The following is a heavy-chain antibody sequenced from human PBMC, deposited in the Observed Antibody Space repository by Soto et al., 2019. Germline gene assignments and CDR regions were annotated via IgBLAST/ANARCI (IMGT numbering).Heavy chain of an antibody. V-gene: IGHV3-21*01. J-gene: IGHJ6*02. CDR3: ASGWEIGYCSGGSCSTYYYYGMDV. Sequence: PGGSLRLSCAASGFTFSSYGMNWVRQAPGKGLEWVSSIALSTSYIYYADSVKGRFTISRDNAKNSLYLQMNSLRDEDTAVYYCASGWEIGYCSGGSCSTYYYYGMDVWGQGTIVTVSS. CDR1: GFTFSSYG. CDR2: IALSTSYI. D-gene: IGHD2-15*01.